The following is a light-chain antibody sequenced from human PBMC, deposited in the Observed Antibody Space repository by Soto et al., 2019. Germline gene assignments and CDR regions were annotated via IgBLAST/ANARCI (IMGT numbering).Light chain of an antibody. CDR2: DAS. V-gene: IGKV1-33*01. CDR1: QDISNY. Sequence: DIPMTQSPSSLSASVGDRVTITCQASQDISNYLNWYQQKPGKAPKLLIYDASNLETGVPSRFSGSGSGTDFTFTISSLQPEDIATYYCQQYDNLPCTFGPGTKVDIK. CDR3: QQYDNLPCT. J-gene: IGKJ3*01.